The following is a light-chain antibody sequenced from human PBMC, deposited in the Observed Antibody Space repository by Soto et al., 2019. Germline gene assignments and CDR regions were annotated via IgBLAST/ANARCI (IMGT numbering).Light chain of an antibody. CDR2: WTS. CDR1: QSLLSSSINKNY. J-gene: IGKJ3*01. CDR3: HQYYSAPFT. Sequence: DIVMTQSPDSLALSLGERATISCKSSQSLLSSSINKNYLAWYQQKPGQPPKLLIYWTSTRESGVPDRFSGSGSGTDFTLTISGLQAEDVAVYYCHQYYSAPFTFGHGTRVDI. V-gene: IGKV4-1*01.